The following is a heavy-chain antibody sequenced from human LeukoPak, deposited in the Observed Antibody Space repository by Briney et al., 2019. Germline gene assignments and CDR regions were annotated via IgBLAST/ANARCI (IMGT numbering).Heavy chain of an antibody. CDR2: IWYDGSDK. Sequence: PGRSLRVSCAASGFTFSSYGMRWVPQAPGKGLEWVAVIWYDGSDKYYADSVKGRFTISRDNSKKTLYLQMNSLRAEDTAVYYCAKDGGVVVIGDELDYWGQGTLVTVSS. J-gene: IGHJ4*02. CDR3: AKDGGVVVIGDELDY. D-gene: IGHD3-22*01. CDR1: GFTFSSYG. V-gene: IGHV3-33*06.